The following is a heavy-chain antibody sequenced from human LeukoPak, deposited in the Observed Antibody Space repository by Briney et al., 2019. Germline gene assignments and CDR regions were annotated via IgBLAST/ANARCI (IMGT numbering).Heavy chain of an antibody. CDR3: ARPLRYSGGAFDI. Sequence: SENLSLTCTVSGGSISSSSYYWGWIRQPPGKGLEWIGSIYYSGSTYYNPSLKSRVTISVDTPKNQFSLKLSSVTAADTAVYYCARPLRYSGGAFDIWGQGTMVTVSS. CDR2: IYYSGST. J-gene: IGHJ3*02. V-gene: IGHV4-39*01. CDR1: GGSISSSSYY. D-gene: IGHD3-9*01.